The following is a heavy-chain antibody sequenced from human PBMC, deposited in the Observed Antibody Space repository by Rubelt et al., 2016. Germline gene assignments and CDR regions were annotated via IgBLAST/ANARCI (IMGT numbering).Heavy chain of an antibody. Sequence: QVQLVQSGAEVKKPGASVKVSCKASGYTFTSYGISWVRQAPGQGLEWMGWISAYDGNTNYAQKLQGRVTMTTDTSTSTAYWELRSLRSDDTAVYFCARDQLALYAFDIWGQGTMVTVSS. D-gene: IGHD1-1*01. V-gene: IGHV1-18*01. CDR3: ARDQLALYAFDI. CDR1: GYTFTSYG. J-gene: IGHJ3*02. CDR2: ISAYDGNT.